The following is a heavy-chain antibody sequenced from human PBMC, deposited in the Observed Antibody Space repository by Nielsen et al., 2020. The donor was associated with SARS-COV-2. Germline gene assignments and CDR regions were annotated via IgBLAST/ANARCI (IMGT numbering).Heavy chain of an antibody. V-gene: IGHV5-51*01. CDR2: IYPGDSDT. D-gene: IGHD4-17*01. Sequence: KVSCKGSGYSFTSYWIGWVRQMPGKGLEWMGIIYPGDSDTRYSPSFQGQVTISADKSISTAYLQWSSLKASDTAMYYCARLAGDHGYYYYGMDVWGQGTTVTVSS. CDR1: GYSFTSYW. CDR3: ARLAGDHGYYYYGMDV. J-gene: IGHJ6*02.